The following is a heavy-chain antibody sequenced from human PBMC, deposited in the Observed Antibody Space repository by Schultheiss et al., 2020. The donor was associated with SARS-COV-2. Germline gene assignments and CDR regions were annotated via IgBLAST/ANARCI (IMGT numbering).Heavy chain of an antibody. CDR1: GGSISGYY. CDR3: ASSQDVHGDYVPMDV. J-gene: IGHJ6*02. Sequence: SETLSLTCAVYGGSISGYYWSWIRQPPGKGLEWIGEINHSGSTNYNPSLKSRVTISVDTSKNQFSLKLSSVTAADTAVYYCASSQDVHGDYVPMDVWGQGTTVTVSS. D-gene: IGHD4-17*01. V-gene: IGHV4-34*09. CDR2: INHSGST.